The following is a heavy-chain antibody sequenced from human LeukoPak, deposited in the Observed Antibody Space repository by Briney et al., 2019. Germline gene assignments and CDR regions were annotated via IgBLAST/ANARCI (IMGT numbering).Heavy chain of an antibody. D-gene: IGHD2-8*01. V-gene: IGHV3-48*04. CDR1: GFTFSDYW. J-gene: IGHJ4*02. Sequence: TGRSLRLSCAASGFTFSDYWMTWVRQAPGKGLEWVSYINSDGKTVYYADSVKGRFTVSRDNAKKSLYLQMNSLRAEDTAVYYCARDARPVDAIPTFDYWGQGTLVAVSS. CDR2: INSDGKTV. CDR3: ARDARPVDAIPTFDY.